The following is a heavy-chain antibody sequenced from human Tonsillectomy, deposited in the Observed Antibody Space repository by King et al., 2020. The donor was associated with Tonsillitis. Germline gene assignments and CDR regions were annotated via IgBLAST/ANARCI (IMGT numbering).Heavy chain of an antibody. CDR1: GFIFSSYD. CDR2: IGTAGDT. Sequence: DVQLVESGGGLVQPGGSLRLSCAASGFIFSSYDMHWVRQATGKGLEWVSAIGTAGDTYYPGSVKGRFTISRENAKNSLYLQLNSLRAGDTAVYYCARNPPGGGLGGYYYYGMDVWGQGTTVTVSS. J-gene: IGHJ6*02. CDR3: ARNPPGGGLGGYYYYGMDV. V-gene: IGHV3-13*01. D-gene: IGHD1-26*01.